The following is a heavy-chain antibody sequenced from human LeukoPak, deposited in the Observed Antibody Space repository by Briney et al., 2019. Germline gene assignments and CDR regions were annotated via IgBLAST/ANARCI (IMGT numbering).Heavy chain of an antibody. Sequence: GGSLRLSCAASGFTFSSYGMHWVRQAPGKGLEWVAVIWYDGSNKYYADSVKGRLTISRDNSKNTLYLQMNSLRAEDTAVYYCARDYNNYYDSSGYVDYWGQGTLVTVSS. CDR2: IWYDGSNK. CDR1: GFTFSSYG. CDR3: ARDYNNYYDSSGYVDY. J-gene: IGHJ4*02. V-gene: IGHV3-33*01. D-gene: IGHD3-22*01.